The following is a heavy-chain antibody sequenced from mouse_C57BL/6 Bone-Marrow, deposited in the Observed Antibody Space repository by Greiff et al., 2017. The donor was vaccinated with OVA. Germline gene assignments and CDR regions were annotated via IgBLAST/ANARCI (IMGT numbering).Heavy chain of an antibody. CDR2: LDPATGGT. Sequence: QVQLQQSGAELVRPGASVTLSCKASGYTFTDYEMHWVKQTPVHGLEWIGALDPATGGTAYNQKFKGTAILTADKSSSTAYMELRSLTSEDSAVYYCTRGYSNYYAMDYWGQGTSVTGSS. J-gene: IGHJ4*01. CDR3: TRGYSNYYAMDY. D-gene: IGHD2-5*01. CDR1: GYTFTDYE. V-gene: IGHV1-15*01.